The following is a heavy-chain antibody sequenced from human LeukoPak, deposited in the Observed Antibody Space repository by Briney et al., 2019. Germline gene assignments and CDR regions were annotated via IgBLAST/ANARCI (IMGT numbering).Heavy chain of an antibody. D-gene: IGHD6-13*01. V-gene: IGHV1-46*01. CDR2: INPSGGST. CDR1: GYTFTSYY. Sequence: ASVKVSCKASGYTFTSYYMHWVRQAPGQGLEWMGIINPSGGSTSYARKFQGRVTMTRDTSTSTVYMELSSLRSEDTAVYYCAKDKAAAEDTDAFDIWGQGTMVTVSS. CDR3: AKDKAAAEDTDAFDI. J-gene: IGHJ3*02.